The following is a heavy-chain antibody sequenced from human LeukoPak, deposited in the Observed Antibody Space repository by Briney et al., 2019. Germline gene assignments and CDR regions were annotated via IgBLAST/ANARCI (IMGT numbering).Heavy chain of an antibody. V-gene: IGHV3-48*03. CDR1: GFTFSNYE. J-gene: IGHJ6*04. CDR2: ISSSGSTI. D-gene: IGHD3-10*02. CDR3: AELGITMIGGV. Sequence: GGSLRLSCAASGFTFSNYEINWVRQAPGKGLEWVSYISSSGSTIYYADSVKGRFTISRDNAKNSLYLQMNSLRAEDTAVYYCAELGITMIGGVWGKGTTVTISS.